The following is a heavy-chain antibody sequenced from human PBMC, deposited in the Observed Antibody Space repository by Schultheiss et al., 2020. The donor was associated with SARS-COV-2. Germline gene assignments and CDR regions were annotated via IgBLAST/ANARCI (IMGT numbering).Heavy chain of an antibody. CDR1: GGSFSGYY. V-gene: IGHV4-59*08. CDR3: ARVLNSYYDSSGHDY. D-gene: IGHD3-22*01. J-gene: IGHJ4*02. Sequence: SETLSLTCAVYGGSFSGYYWSWIRQPPGKGLEWIGYIYYSGSTNYNPSLKSRVTISVDTSKNQFSLKLSSVTAADTAVYYCARVLNSYYDSSGHDYWGQGTLVTVSS. CDR2: IYYSGST.